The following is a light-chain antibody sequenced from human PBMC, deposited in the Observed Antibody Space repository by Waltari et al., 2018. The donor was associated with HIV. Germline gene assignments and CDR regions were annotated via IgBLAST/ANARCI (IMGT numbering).Light chain of an antibody. J-gene: IGLJ2*01. Sequence: QSALTQPRSVSGSPGQSVTISCTGTSSDVGGYNYVSWYQQHPGKAPKFMVYDFSKRPSWVPARFSGSSSGNTASLTISGLHAEDEADYYCCSYAGNYTFVFGGGTKLTVL. CDR2: DFS. CDR1: SSDVGGYNY. V-gene: IGLV2-11*01. CDR3: CSYAGNYTFV.